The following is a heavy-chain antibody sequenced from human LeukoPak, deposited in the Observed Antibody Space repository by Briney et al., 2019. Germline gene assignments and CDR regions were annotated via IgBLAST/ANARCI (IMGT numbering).Heavy chain of an antibody. Sequence: SETLSLTCAVYGGSFSGYYWSWIRQPPGKGLEWIGEINHSGSTNYNPSLKSRVTISVDTSKNQFSLKLSSVTAADTAAYYCARGLGDSSSTGGDYWGQGTLVTVSS. J-gene: IGHJ4*02. D-gene: IGHD6-6*01. CDR1: GGSFSGYY. CDR3: ARGLGDSSSTGGDY. CDR2: INHSGST. V-gene: IGHV4-34*01.